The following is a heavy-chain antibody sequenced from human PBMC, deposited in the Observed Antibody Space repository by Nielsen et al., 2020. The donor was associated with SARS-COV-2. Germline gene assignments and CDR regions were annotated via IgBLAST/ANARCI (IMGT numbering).Heavy chain of an antibody. CDR2: IKQDGSEK. J-gene: IGHJ4*02. V-gene: IGHV3-7*01. D-gene: IGHD3-3*01. Sequence: IRQPPGKGLEWMANIKQDGSEKYYGDSVKGRFTISRDNAKNSLYLHMNSLRVEDTAVYYCVRDSSIVIWSGYPVDWGQGTLVTVSS. CDR3: VRDSSIVIWSGYPVD.